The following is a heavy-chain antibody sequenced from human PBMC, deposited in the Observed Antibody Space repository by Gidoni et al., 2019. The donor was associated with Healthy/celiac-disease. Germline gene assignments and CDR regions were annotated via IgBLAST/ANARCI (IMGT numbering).Heavy chain of an antibody. Sequence: QVQLVESGGGVVQPGRSLRLSCAASGFTFSSYAMHWFRQAPGKGLEWVAVISYDGSNKYYADSVKGRVTISRDNSKNTLYLQMNSLRAEDTAVYYCARWLWSGLDYWGQGTLVTVSS. V-gene: IGHV3-30-3*01. CDR3: ARWLWSGLDY. CDR2: ISYDGSNK. D-gene: IGHD3-3*01. J-gene: IGHJ4*02. CDR1: GFTFSSYA.